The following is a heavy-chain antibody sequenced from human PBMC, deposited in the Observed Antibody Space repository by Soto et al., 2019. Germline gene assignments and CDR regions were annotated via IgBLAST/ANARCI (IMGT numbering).Heavy chain of an antibody. J-gene: IGHJ3*02. CDR1: GGSISSGNYY. D-gene: IGHD5-12*01. Sequence: QVQLQKSGPGLVKPSQTLSLTCTVSGGSISSGNYYWSWIRQPPGKGLEWIGYIYYSGSTYYNPSLKSRVTISVDTSKTQFSLKLSSVTAADTAVYYCARWPIPHPDASDIWCQGTMFTVSS. CDR3: ARWPIPHPDASDI. V-gene: IGHV4-30-4*01. CDR2: IYYSGST.